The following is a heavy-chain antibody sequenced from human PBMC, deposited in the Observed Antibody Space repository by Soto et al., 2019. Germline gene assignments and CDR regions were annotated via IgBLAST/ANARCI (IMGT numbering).Heavy chain of an antibody. J-gene: IGHJ4*02. Sequence: PSETLSLTCTVSGDSITSGVHYWSWIRQLPGKGLEWIGYIFYSGPTYYNPSLKSRVAISVDTSKNQFSLKLNSVTAADTAVYYCARRYGPGFDYWGQGTLVTVSS. D-gene: IGHD4-17*01. CDR3: ARRYGPGFDY. CDR1: GDSITSGVHY. V-gene: IGHV4-31*03. CDR2: IFYSGPT.